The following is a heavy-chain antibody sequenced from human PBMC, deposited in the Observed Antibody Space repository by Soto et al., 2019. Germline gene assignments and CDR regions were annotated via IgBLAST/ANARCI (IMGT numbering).Heavy chain of an antibody. D-gene: IGHD3-10*01. J-gene: IGHJ3*02. CDR2: IKEDGSVK. V-gene: IGHV3-7*01. CDR3: GTDRRGGAIDM. CDR1: GFSLNSDW. Sequence: PGGSLSLSCAAIGFSLNSDWMAWVRKIPAQGLEFVANIKEDGSVKNYVASVKGPFSISRYNEKNPMYLQMNSLRAEETAVSYCGTDRRGGAIDMWGQGTTVTGS.